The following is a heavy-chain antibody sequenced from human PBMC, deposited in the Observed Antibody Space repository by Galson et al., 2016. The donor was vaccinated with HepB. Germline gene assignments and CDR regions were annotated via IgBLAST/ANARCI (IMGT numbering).Heavy chain of an antibody. CDR3: ARSVYGRRVAATSSFDY. J-gene: IGHJ4*02. D-gene: IGHD6-13*01. CDR2: FYYSGST. V-gene: IGHV4-59*01. CDR1: GGSISSYY. Sequence: ETLSLTCTVSGGSISSYYWSWIRQPPGKGLEWIGYFYYSGSTNYNPSLKSRVTISEDTSKNQLALKLSSVTAADTAVYYCARSVYGRRVAATSSFDYWGQGTLVTVSS.